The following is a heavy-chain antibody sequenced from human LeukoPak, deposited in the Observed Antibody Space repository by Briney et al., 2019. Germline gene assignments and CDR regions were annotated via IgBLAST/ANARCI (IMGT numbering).Heavy chain of an antibody. CDR3: ARDGYYYGSGSYPFDP. CDR2: IYTSGST. D-gene: IGHD3-10*01. Sequence: SETLSLTCTVSGGSISSYYWSWIRQPAGKGLEWIGRIYTSGSTHFNPSLKSRVTMSVDTSKNQFSLKLSSVTAADTAVYYCARDGYYYGSGSYPFDPWGQGTLITSPQ. J-gene: IGHJ5*02. CDR1: GGSISSYY. V-gene: IGHV4-4*07.